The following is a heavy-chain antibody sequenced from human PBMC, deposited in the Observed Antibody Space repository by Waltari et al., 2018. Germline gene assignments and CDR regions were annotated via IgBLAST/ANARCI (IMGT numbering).Heavy chain of an antibody. CDR3: ARDRGVGAISDAFDL. CDR2: INPKSGGT. V-gene: IGHV1-2*02. CDR1: GYRSTDHY. D-gene: IGHD1-26*01. Sequence: QVQLVQSGTEVKKSGASVRVSCKASGYRSTDHYVHWVRQAPGHGLEWMGWINPKSGGTNYVQKFQGRVTMTRDTSINTAYMKLNRLGFNDTAVYFCARDRGVGAISDAFDLWGQGTMVTVSS. J-gene: IGHJ3*01.